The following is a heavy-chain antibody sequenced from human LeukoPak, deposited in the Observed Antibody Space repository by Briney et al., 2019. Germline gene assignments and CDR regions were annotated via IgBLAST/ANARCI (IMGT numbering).Heavy chain of an antibody. D-gene: IGHD4-17*01. CDR1: GFTFSSYA. V-gene: IGHV3-23*01. Sequence: SGGSLRLSCEVAGFTFSSYAMNWVRQAPGRGLEWVSGISGTGGTIYYADSVKGRFTISRDNSKNTLYLQMNSLRAEDTAVYYCATARTLRVTTSFDYWGQGALVTVSS. CDR2: ISGTGGTI. CDR3: ATARTLRVTTSFDY. J-gene: IGHJ4*02.